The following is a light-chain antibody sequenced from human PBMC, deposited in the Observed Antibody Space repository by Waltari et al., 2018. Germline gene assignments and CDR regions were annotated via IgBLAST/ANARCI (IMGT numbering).Light chain of an antibody. Sequence: QSPATLSVSPGERATLSCRASQSVSSNLAWYQQKPGQAPRLLIYGASTRATGIPARFSGSGSGTEFTLTISSLQSEDFAVYYCQQYNNWPPVYTFGQGTKLEIK. J-gene: IGKJ2*01. V-gene: IGKV3-15*01. CDR1: QSVSSN. CDR3: QQYNNWPPVYT. CDR2: GAS.